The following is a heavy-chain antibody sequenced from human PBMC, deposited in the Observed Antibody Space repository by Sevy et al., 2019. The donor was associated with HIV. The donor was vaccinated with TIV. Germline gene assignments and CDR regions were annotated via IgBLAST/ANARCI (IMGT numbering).Heavy chain of an antibody. D-gene: IGHD1-1*01. CDR1: GGSISSGSYY. V-gene: IGHV4-61*02. CDR2: IYTSGST. J-gene: IGHJ6*02. Sequence: SETLSLTCTVSGGSISSGSYYWSWIRQPAGKGLEWIGRIYTSGSTNYNPSLKSRVTMSVDTSKNQFSLKLSSVTAADTAVYDCARDNDLYYYGMDVWGQGTTVTVSS. CDR3: ARDNDLYYYGMDV.